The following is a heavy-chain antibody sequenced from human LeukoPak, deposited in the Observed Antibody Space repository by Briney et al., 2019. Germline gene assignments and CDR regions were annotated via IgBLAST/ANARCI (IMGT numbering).Heavy chain of an antibody. CDR1: GYTFTGYY. V-gene: IGHV1-2*02. Sequence: ASVKVSCKASGYTFTGYYMHWVRQAPGQGLEWMGWINPNSGGTNYAQKFQGRVTMTRDTYISTAYMELSRLRSDDTAVYYCARSFCGGDCYSSHHRYYFDYWGQGTLVTVSS. D-gene: IGHD2-21*02. CDR2: INPNSGGT. CDR3: ARSFCGGDCYSSHHRYYFDY. J-gene: IGHJ4*02.